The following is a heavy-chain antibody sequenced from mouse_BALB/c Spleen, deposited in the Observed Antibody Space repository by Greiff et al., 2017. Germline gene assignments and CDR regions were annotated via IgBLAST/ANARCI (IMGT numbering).Heavy chain of an antibody. CDR1: GFSLTSYG. CDR2: IWAGGST. D-gene: IGHD1-1*02. Sequence: QVQLKESGPGLVAPSQSLSITCTVSGFSLTSYGVHWVRQPPGKGLEWLGVIWAGGSTNYNSAFMSRLSISKDNSKSQVFLKMNSLQTEDTAVYYWARGEPYYDGGGYAMDYWGQGTSVTVSS. V-gene: IGHV2-9*02. CDR3: ARGEPYYDGGGYAMDY. J-gene: IGHJ4*01.